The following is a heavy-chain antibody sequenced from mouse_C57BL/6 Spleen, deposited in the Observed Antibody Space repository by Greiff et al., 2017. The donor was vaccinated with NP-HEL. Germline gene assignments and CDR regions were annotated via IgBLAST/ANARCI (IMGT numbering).Heavy chain of an antibody. V-gene: IGHV1-50*01. CDR3: ARRNY. Sequence: QVQLQQPGAELVKPGASVKLSCKASGFTFTSYWMQWVIPRPGQGLVWIVEIDPSAIYPNSNPQFKGKATLTVDTSSSTAYMQLSSLTSEDSAVYYCARRNYWGQGTTLTVSS. J-gene: IGHJ2*01. CDR1: GFTFTSYW. CDR2: IDPSAIYP.